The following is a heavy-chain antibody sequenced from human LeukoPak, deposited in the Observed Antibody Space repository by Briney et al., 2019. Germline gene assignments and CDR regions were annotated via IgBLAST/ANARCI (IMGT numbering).Heavy chain of an antibody. CDR3: LSGSFDAFDI. CDR2: IYSGGST. D-gene: IGHD1-26*01. CDR1: GFTFSSYY. V-gene: IGHV3-66*01. Sequence: GGSLRLSCAASGFTFSSYYMHWVRQAPGKGLEWVSVIYSGGSTYYADSVKGRFTISRDNSKNTLYLQMNSLRAEDTAVYYCLSGSFDAFDIWGQGTMVTVSS. J-gene: IGHJ3*02.